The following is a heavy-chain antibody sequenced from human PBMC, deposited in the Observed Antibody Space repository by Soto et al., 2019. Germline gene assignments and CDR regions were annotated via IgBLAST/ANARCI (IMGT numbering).Heavy chain of an antibody. V-gene: IGHV1-8*01. CDR3: GLDYGDYWFDP. CDR2: MNPNSDNT. CDR1: GYTFTSYD. Sequence: QVQLVQSGAEVKKPGASVKVSCKASGYTFTSYDINWVRQATGQGLEWMGWMNPNSDNTGYAQKYQGRVTMTRNTSIRTAYMELSSLRSEHTAVYYCGLDYGDYWFDPWGQGTLVTVSS. D-gene: IGHD4-17*01. J-gene: IGHJ5*02.